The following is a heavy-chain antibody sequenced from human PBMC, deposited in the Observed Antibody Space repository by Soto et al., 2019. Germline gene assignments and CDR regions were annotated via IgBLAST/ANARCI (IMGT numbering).Heavy chain of an antibody. CDR1: GFSLSTSGVA. CDR2: IYWDDDK. CDR3: AHRVRYSSPYNFDY. J-gene: IGHJ4*02. D-gene: IGHD6-6*01. Sequence: QITLKESGPTLVKPTQTLTLTCTFSGFSLSTSGVAVGWIRQPPGKALEWLALIYWDDDKRYSPSLKSRLTITKNTSKNQVVLTMTTMDPVDTATYYCAHRVRYSSPYNFDYWGQGTLVTVSS. V-gene: IGHV2-5*02.